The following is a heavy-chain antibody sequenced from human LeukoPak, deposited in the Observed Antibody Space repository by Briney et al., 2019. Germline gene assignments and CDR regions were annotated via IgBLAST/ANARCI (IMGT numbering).Heavy chain of an antibody. V-gene: IGHV3-11*01. J-gene: IGHJ4*02. Sequence: GGSLRLSCAASGFTFSDYYMSWIRQAPGKGLEWVSYISSSGSTIYYADSVKGRFTISRDNSKNTLYLQMNSLRAEDTAVYYCAKDLYGSGSYYCYFDYWGQGTLVTVSS. D-gene: IGHD3-10*01. CDR3: AKDLYGSGSYYCYFDY. CDR1: GFTFSDYY. CDR2: ISSSGSTI.